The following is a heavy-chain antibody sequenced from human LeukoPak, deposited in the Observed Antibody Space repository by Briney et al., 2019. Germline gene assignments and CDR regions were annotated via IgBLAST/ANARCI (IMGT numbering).Heavy chain of an antibody. CDR2: ISYDGSNK. D-gene: IGHD6-13*01. Sequence: GGSLRLSCAASGFTFSSYAIHWVRQAPGKGLEWVAVISYDGSNKYYADSVKGRFTISRDNSKNTLYLQMNSLRAEDTAVYYCAREAPSSSWFDYWGQGTLVTVSS. V-gene: IGHV3-30*04. J-gene: IGHJ4*02. CDR1: GFTFSSYA. CDR3: AREAPSSSWFDY.